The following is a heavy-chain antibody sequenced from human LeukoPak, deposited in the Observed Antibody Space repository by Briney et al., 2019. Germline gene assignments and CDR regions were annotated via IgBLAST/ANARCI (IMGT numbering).Heavy chain of an antibody. CDR3: AKDLIQPGHYLDY. CDR1: GFTFSTYD. V-gene: IGHV3-23*01. D-gene: IGHD2-2*01. J-gene: IGHJ4*02. CDR2: ISGSGAGT. Sequence: PGASLRLSCAASGFTFSTYDMSCVRQPPRKELVWVSVISGSGAGTNYADSVKGRFTISRDNSKNTLYLQMNSLRAEDTALYYCAKDLIQPGHYLDYWGQGALVTVSS.